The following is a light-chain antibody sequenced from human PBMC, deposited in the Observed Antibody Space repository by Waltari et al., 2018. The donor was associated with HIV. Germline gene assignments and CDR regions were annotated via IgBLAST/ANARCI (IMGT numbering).Light chain of an antibody. CDR3: QHRSNWPPGAT. J-gene: IGKJ4*01. Sequence: EIVMTQSPVTLSVSPGERATLSCRASQSVSSNLAWYQQKPGQAPRLLIYGASTRATGIPARFSGSGSGTEFTLTISSLQSEDFAVYYCQHRSNWPPGATFGGGTKVEIK. CDR2: GAS. CDR1: QSVSSN. V-gene: IGKV3-15*01.